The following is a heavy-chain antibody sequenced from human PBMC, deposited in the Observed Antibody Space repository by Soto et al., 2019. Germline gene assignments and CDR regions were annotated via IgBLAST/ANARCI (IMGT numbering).Heavy chain of an antibody. J-gene: IGHJ5*02. V-gene: IGHV1-46*03. CDR1: GYTFTSYY. CDR3: ARAWYDYGSGSYYNPYWFDP. Sequence: ASVKVSCKASGYTFTSYYMHWVRRAPGQGLEWMGIINPSGGSTSYAQKFQGRVTMTRDTSTSTVYMELSSLRSEDTAVYYCARAWYDYGSGSYYNPYWFDPWGQGTLVTVSS. D-gene: IGHD3-10*01. CDR2: INPSGGST.